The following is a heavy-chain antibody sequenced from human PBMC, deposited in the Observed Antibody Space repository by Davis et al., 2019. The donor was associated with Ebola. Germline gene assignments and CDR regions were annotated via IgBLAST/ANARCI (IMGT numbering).Heavy chain of an antibody. V-gene: IGHV4-39*07. CDR3: ARASRVVPAAMLFHDYYYGMDV. D-gene: IGHD2-2*01. CDR1: GGSISSSSYY. Sequence: GSLRLSCTVSGGSISSSSYYWGWIRQPPGKGLEWIGSIYYSGSTYYNPSLKSRVTISVDTSKNQFSLKLSSVTAADTAVYYCARASRVVPAAMLFHDYYYGMDVWGKGTTVTVSS. J-gene: IGHJ6*04. CDR2: IYYSGST.